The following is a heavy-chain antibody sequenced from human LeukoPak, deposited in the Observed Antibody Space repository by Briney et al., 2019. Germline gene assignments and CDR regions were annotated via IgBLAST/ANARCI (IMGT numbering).Heavy chain of an antibody. V-gene: IGHV4-34*01. CDR2: IYHSGST. D-gene: IGHD2-15*01. J-gene: IGHJ4*02. CDR3: ARDNIVVVAATKAYYFDY. Sequence: SETLSLTCAVYGGSFSGYYWSWIRQPPGKGLEWIGSIYHSGSTYYNPSLKSRVTISVDTSKNQFSLKLSSVTAADTAVYYCARDNIVVVAATKAYYFDYWGQGTLVTVSS. CDR1: GGSFSGYY.